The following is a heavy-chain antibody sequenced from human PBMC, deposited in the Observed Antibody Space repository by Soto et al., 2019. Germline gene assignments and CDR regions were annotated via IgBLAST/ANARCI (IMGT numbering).Heavy chain of an antibody. V-gene: IGHV1-2*02. CDR2: IGPNSGST. CDR1: GYTFTGDY. D-gene: IGHD1-7*01. J-gene: IGHJ4*02. Sequence: QVQLVQAGAEVKKSGASVKVSCKASGYTFTGDYIHWVRQAPGQGLEWVGEIGPNSGSTKYAQNFQGRFTMTRDTSLSTGYMEFSNLITDDTAVYYCGRGRSGELVVFYWRQGTLVTGYS. CDR3: GRGRSGELVVFY.